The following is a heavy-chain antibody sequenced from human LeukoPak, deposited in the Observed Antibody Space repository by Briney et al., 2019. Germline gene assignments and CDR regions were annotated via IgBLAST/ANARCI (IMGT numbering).Heavy chain of an antibody. Sequence: SETLSLTCTVSGGSISSYYWSWIRQPPGKGLEWIGYIYYSGSTNYNPSLKSRVTISVDTSKNQFSLKLSSVTAADTAVYYCARDLVQLERRGDAFDIWGQGTMVTVSS. CDR3: ARDLVQLERRGDAFDI. V-gene: IGHV4-59*01. D-gene: IGHD1-1*01. CDR2: IYYSGST. CDR1: GGSISSYY. J-gene: IGHJ3*02.